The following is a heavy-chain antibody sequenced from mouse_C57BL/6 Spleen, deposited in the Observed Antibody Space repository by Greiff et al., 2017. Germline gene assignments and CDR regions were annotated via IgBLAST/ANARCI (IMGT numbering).Heavy chain of an antibody. J-gene: IGHJ1*03. CDR3: ARRGDYSRDFDF. CDR1: GYTFTDYN. D-gene: IGHD2-4*01. Sequence: EVQLQQSGPELVKPGASVKIPCKASGYTFTDYNMDWVKQSHGKSLEWIGDINPNNGGTNYNQKFKGKATLTVDKSSSTAYMELRSLTSEDTAVYYCARRGDYSRDFDFWGTGTTVTVSS. CDR2: INPNNGGT. V-gene: IGHV1-18*01.